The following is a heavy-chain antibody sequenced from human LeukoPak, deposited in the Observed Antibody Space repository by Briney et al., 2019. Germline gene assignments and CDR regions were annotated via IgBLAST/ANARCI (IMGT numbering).Heavy chain of an antibody. CDR3: ARDGNFQFDY. V-gene: IGHV1-2*02. Sequence: ASVTVSCKASGGTFSSYAISWVRQAPGQGLEWMGWINPNTGGTNYAPKFQGRVTMTRDTSISTAYMVLSSLTFDDTAVYYCARDGNFQFDYWGQGTPATVSS. CDR2: INPNTGGT. D-gene: IGHD1-1*01. CDR1: GGTFSSYA. J-gene: IGHJ4*02.